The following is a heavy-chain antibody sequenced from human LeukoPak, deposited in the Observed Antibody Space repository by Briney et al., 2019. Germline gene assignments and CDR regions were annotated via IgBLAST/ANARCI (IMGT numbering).Heavy chain of an antibody. V-gene: IGHV4-34*01. J-gene: IGHJ5*02. Sequence: SETLSLTCAVYGGSFSGYYWSWIRQPPGKGLEWIGEINHSGSTNYNPSLKSRVTISVDTSKNQFSLKLSSVTAADTAVYYCARDFRSHYDILTGYYTRGNWFDPWGQGTLVTVSS. CDR1: GGSFSGYY. D-gene: IGHD3-9*01. CDR2: INHSGST. CDR3: ARDFRSHYDILTGYYTRGNWFDP.